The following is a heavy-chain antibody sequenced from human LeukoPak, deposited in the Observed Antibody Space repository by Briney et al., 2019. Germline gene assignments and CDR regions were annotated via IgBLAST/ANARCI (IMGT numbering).Heavy chain of an antibody. Sequence: GGSLRLSCAVSGFTFSSYAMSWVRQAPGKGLEWVSAISGSGGSTYYADSVKGRFTISRDNSKNTLYLQMNSLRAEDTAVYYCAKDPVVVPAAIDYWGQGTLVTVSS. CDR3: AKDPVVVPAAIDY. CDR1: GFTFSSYA. V-gene: IGHV3-23*01. J-gene: IGHJ4*02. CDR2: ISGSGGST. D-gene: IGHD2-2*01.